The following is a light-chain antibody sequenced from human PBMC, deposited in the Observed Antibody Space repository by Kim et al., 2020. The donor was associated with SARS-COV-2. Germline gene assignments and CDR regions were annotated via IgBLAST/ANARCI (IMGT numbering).Light chain of an antibody. CDR3: NSYTKSATLV. V-gene: IGLV2-14*01. J-gene: IGLJ3*02. CDR2: EVN. Sequence: QSALTQPASVSGSPGPSITISCTGTSSDVGAYNYVSWYQHHPGKAPKLMIYEVNNRPSGVSNRFSGSKSGNTASLTISGLQAEDEADYYCNSYTKSATLVFGGGTKVTVL. CDR1: SSDVGAYNY.